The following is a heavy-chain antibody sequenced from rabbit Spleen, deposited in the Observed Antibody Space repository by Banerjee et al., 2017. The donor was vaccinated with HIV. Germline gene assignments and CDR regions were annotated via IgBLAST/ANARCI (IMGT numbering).Heavy chain of an antibody. CDR3: ARAIAYGDVRHSRLDL. CDR2: IYAVTGKA. J-gene: IGHJ6*01. Sequence: QSLEESGGGLVKPGASLTLTCTASGFSFSNRAVMCWVRQAPGKGLEWIACIYAVTGKAFYASWAKGRFTFSKTSSTTVTLQMTSLTAADTATYCCARAIAYGDVRHSRLDLWGQGTLVTVS. V-gene: IGHV1S40*01. D-gene: IGHD2-1*01. CDR1: GFSFSNRAV.